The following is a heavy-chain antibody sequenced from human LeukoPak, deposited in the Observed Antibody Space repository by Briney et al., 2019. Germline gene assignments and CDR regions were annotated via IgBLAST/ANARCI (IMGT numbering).Heavy chain of an antibody. D-gene: IGHD3-10*01. CDR2: IYSSGSS. J-gene: IGHJ4*02. V-gene: IGHV4-39*01. CDR1: GGSISSSSYH. Sequence: SETLSPTCTVSGGSISSSSYHWGCIRQPPGKGLEWIGTIYSSGSSYYNPSLKSRLTISVDTSRNQISLKLSSVTASDTAVYYCATRYGSGTYPRYYFDSWGQGTLVTVSS. CDR3: ATRYGSGTYPRYYFDS.